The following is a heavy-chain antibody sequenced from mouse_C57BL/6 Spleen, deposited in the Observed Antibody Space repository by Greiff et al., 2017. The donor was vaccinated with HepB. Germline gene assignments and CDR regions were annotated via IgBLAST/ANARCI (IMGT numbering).Heavy chain of an antibody. CDR3: ARYGDSNRYFDV. D-gene: IGHD2-5*01. V-gene: IGHV1-4*01. CDR2: INPSSGYT. CDR1: GYTFTSYT. J-gene: IGHJ1*03. Sequence: QVQLKESGAELARPGASVKMSCKASGYTFTSYTMHWVKQRPGQGLEWIGYINPSSGYTKYNQKFKDKATLTADKSSSTAYMQLSSLTSEDSAVYYCARYGDSNRYFDVWGTGTTVTVSS.